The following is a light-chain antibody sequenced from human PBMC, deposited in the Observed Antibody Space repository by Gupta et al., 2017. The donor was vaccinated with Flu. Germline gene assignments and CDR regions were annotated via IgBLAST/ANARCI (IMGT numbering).Light chain of an antibody. V-gene: IGLV6-57*01. CDR2: EDN. Sequence: TVTISCTRSSGSIASNYVQWYQQRPGSSPNTVIYEDNQRPSGVPDRFSGSIDSSSNSATLTISGLKTEDEADYYCQAYDASNQVFGGGTKLTVL. CDR1: SGSIASNY. CDR3: QAYDASNQV. J-gene: IGLJ3*02.